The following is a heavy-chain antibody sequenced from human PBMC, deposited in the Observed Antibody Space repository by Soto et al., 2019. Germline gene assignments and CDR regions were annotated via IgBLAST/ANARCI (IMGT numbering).Heavy chain of an antibody. V-gene: IGHV4-34*04. D-gene: IGHD1-26*01. CDR2: IDHSGIT. Sequence: PSETLSLTCAVSGASFSGFYWSWIRQSPGKGLEWIGEIDHSGITNHNTALKSRATMSVDTSKNQFSLKLRSVTAADPAGYYCARGVSVTLAVQGGAPDKNYFDSWSQGTLVTV. CDR1: GASFSGFY. J-gene: IGHJ4*02. CDR3: ARGVSVTLAVQGGAPDKNYFDS.